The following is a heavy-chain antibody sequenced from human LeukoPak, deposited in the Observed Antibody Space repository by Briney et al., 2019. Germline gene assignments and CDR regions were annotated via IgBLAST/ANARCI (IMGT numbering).Heavy chain of an antibody. CDR1: GFTFSSYA. J-gene: IGHJ4*02. D-gene: IGHD3-22*01. Sequence: GGSPRLSCAASGFTFSSYAMSWVRQAPGKGLEWVSAISGSGGSTYYADSVKGRFTISRDNSKNTLYLQMNSLRAEDTAVYYCAKHDSSGYYFPGSFDYWGQGTLVTVSS. CDR3: AKHDSSGYYFPGSFDY. V-gene: IGHV3-23*01. CDR2: ISGSGGST.